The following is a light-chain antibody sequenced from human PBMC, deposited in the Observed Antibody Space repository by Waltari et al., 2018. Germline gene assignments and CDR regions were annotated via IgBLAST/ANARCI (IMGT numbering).Light chain of an antibody. V-gene: IGKV2-30*02. Sequence: DVVMTQSPLSMPVTLGQPASISCKSSQSLVHSDGNTYLAWFHQRPGQSPRRLIYKVSNRESGVPDRISASGSGTDFTLKISRVEAEDVGVYYCMQGTHWPLTFGGGTKVEIK. J-gene: IGKJ4*01. CDR3: MQGTHWPLT. CDR1: QSLVHSDGNTY. CDR2: KVS.